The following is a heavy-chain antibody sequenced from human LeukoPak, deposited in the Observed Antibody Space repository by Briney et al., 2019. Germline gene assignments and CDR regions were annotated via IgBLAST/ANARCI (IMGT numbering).Heavy chain of an antibody. CDR2: ISASGASP. J-gene: IGHJ4*02. D-gene: IGHD6-19*01. CDR1: GFTFNSDA. CDR3: AKRAVAGTYYFDY. Sequence: GGSLRLSCAASGFTFNSDAMSWVRQAPGKGLEWVSIISASGASPYYADSVKGRFTISRDNSKKTLYLQMNSLRAEDTAVYYCAKRAVAGTYYFDYWGQGTLVTVSS. V-gene: IGHV3-23*01.